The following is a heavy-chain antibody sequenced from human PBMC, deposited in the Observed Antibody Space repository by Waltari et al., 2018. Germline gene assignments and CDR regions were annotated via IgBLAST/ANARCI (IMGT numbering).Heavy chain of an antibody. CDR1: GFSLSPSGVG. J-gene: IGHJ4*02. CDR2: IYWNDDK. V-gene: IGHV2-5*01. Sequence: QITLKESGPTLVKPTQTLTLTCTFSGFSLSPSGVGVGWIRQPPGQALELLALIYWNDDKRYSPSMKSRLTITKDTSKNQVVLTMTNMDPVDTATYYCAHGPTYYDFWSGYYYFDYWGQGTLVTVSS. D-gene: IGHD3-3*01. CDR3: AHGPTYYDFWSGYYYFDY.